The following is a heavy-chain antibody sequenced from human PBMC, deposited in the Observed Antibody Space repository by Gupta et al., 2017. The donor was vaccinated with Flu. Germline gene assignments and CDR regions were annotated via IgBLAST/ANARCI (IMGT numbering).Heavy chain of an antibody. CDR1: GGTFSSYA. J-gene: IGHJ5*02. D-gene: IGHD6-6*01. Sequence: EQLVQSGAEVKKPLSSVKVSCTASGGTFSSYAIRWVRQAPGQGLEWMGGIIPIFGTANYAQKFQGRVTITADESTSTAYMELSSLRSEDTAVYYCARLIEYSSSNNWFDPWGQGTLVTVSS. CDR2: IIPIFGTA. CDR3: ARLIEYSSSNNWFDP. V-gene: IGHV1-69*01.